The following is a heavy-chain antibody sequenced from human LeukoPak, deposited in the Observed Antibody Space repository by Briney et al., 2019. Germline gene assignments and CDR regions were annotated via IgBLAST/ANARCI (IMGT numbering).Heavy chain of an antibody. CDR3: AKDRYYYGLGYYFDY. J-gene: IGHJ4*02. Sequence: TGGSLRLSCAASGFTFSDYAMSWVRQAPGKGLEWVSGIIASGRDTYYADSVKGRFTISRDTSKNTLHLQMNSLRAEDTAVYYCAKDRYYYGLGYYFDYWGQGALVTVSS. D-gene: IGHD3-10*01. CDR1: GFTFSDYA. CDR2: IIASGRDT. V-gene: IGHV3-23*01.